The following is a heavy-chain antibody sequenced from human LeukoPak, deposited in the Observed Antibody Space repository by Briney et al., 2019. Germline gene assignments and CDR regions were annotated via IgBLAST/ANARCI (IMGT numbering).Heavy chain of an antibody. CDR1: GFTFSSYS. J-gene: IGHJ4*02. CDR3: ARVPGGWYAPNLEYDY. CDR2: ISSSSSYI. Sequence: GGSLRLSCAASGFTFSSYSMNWVRQAPGKGLEWVSSISSSSSYIYYADSVKGRFTISRDNAKNSLYLQMNSLRAEDTAVYYCARVPGGWYAPNLEYDYWGQGTLVTVSS. V-gene: IGHV3-21*01. D-gene: IGHD6-19*01.